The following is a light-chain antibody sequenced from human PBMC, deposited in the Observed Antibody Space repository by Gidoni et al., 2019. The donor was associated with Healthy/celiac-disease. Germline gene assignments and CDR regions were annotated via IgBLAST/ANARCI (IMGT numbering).Light chain of an antibody. V-gene: IGLV1-47*01. Sequence: QSVLTQPPSASGTPGQRVTISCSGSSSNIGSNYVYWYQQLPGTAPKLLIYRNTQRPSGVPDRFSGSPSGTSASLAISGLRPEDEADYYCAAWDDSLSGWVFGGGTKLTVL. J-gene: IGLJ3*02. CDR3: AAWDDSLSGWV. CDR1: SSNIGSNY. CDR2: RNT.